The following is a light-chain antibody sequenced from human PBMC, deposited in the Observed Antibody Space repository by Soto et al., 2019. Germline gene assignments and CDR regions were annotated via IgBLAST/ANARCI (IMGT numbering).Light chain of an antibody. CDR1: QSVSSTY. CDR3: QQYSSSRT. CDR2: GGS. J-gene: IGKJ1*01. Sequence: EVVLTQSPATLSLSPGERATLSCRASQSVSSTYLAWYQQQPGQAPRLLIYGGSSRATGIPVRFSGSGSETDFTLTITRLEPEDFAVYYCQQYSSSRTFGQGTKVDIK. V-gene: IGKV3-20*01.